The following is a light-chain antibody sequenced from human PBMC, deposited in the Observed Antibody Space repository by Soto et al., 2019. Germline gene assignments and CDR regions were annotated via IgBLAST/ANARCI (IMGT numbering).Light chain of an antibody. CDR2: DAS. CDR3: QQHISWPLT. V-gene: IGKV3-11*01. J-gene: IGKJ4*01. Sequence: ESVWTQSPATLSLSPGERATLSCRASQSVTNSLAWYQQKPGQAPRLLVYDASNRATGIPTRFSGSGSGTDFTLTISNLEPEDFAVYYCQQHISWPLTFGGGTKVDIK. CDR1: QSVTNS.